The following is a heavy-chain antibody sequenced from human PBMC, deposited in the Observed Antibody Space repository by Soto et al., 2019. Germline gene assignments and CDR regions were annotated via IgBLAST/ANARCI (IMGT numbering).Heavy chain of an antibody. J-gene: IGHJ4*02. D-gene: IGHD2-15*01. Sequence: QVQVVESGGGVVQPGRSLRLSCVASGFTFNTYAMHWVRQAPGKGLEWVAVIAYDGSNKYYADSVEGRFTISRDNSKNARYLQMNSLRAEDTAVYYCARSCDGLSCSDYWGQGTLVTVSS. CDR3: ARSCDGLSCSDY. CDR1: GFTFNTYA. CDR2: IAYDGSNK. V-gene: IGHV3-30-3*01.